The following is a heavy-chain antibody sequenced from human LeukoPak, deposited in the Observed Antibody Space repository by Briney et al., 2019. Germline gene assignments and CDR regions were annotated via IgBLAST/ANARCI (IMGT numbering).Heavy chain of an antibody. J-gene: IGHJ4*02. CDR3: ARVGAAAGTLFDY. V-gene: IGHV4-59*01. CDR1: GGSISSYY. Sequence: PSETLSLTCTVPGGSISSYYWSWIRQPPGKGLEWIGYIYYSGSTNYNPSLKSRVAISVDTSKNQFSLKLSSVTAADTAVYYCARVGAAAGTLFDYWGQGTLVTVSS. D-gene: IGHD6-13*01. CDR2: IYYSGST.